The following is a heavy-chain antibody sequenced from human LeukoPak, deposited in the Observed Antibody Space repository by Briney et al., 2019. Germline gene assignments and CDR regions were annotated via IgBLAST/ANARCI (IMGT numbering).Heavy chain of an antibody. D-gene: IGHD1-1*01. V-gene: IGHV3-7*01. J-gene: IGHJ4*02. CDR3: ATPTAGTWHFDY. Sequence: GGSLRLSCAASGFTFSNAWMTWVRQAPGKGLEWVANIKQDASERYYVDSVKGRFTISRDNAKNSLYLQMNSLRAEDTAVYYCATPTAGTWHFDYWGQGTLVTVSS. CDR1: GFTFSNAW. CDR2: IKQDASER.